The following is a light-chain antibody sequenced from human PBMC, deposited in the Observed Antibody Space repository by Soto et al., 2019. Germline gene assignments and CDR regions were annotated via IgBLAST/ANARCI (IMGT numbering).Light chain of an antibody. J-gene: IGLJ1*01. CDR2: KGT. CDR1: SDDVGAYNS. V-gene: IGLV2-23*01. Sequence: QSVLAQPASVSGSPGQSITISCTGTSDDVGAYNSVSWYQQLPHKAPQVILYKGTQLPSGVSSRFSGSTSGNAASLTISGLQADDEADYVCCSSAPESTYVFGTGTKVTVL. CDR3: CSSAPESTYV.